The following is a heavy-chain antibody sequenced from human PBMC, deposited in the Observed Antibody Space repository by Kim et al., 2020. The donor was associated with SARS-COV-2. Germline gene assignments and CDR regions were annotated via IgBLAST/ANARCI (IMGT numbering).Heavy chain of an antibody. V-gene: IGHV4-34*01. CDR3: ARVKGCRGGSCYSIRARDWFDP. CDR1: GGSFSGYY. D-gene: IGHD2-15*01. Sequence: SETLSLTCAVYGGSFSGYYWSWIRQPPGKGLEWIGEINHSGSTNYNPSLKSRVTISVDTSKNQFSLKLSSVTAADTAVYYCARVKGCRGGSCYSIRARDWFDPWGQGTLVTVSS. J-gene: IGHJ5*02. CDR2: INHSGST.